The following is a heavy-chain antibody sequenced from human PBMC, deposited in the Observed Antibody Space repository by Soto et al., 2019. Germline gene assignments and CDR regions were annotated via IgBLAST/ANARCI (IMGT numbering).Heavy chain of an antibody. J-gene: IGHJ6*02. V-gene: IGHV1-18*01. D-gene: IGHD2-15*01. CDR3: ARYCSGGSCYPNYYGMDV. Sequence: QVQLVQSGAEVKKPGASVKVSCKASGYTFTSYGISWGRQAPGQGLEWMGWISAYNGNTNYAQKLQGRVTMTADTSTSTAYMELRSLRSDDTAVYYCARYCSGGSCYPNYYGMDVWGQGTTVTVSS. CDR1: GYTFTSYG. CDR2: ISAYNGNT.